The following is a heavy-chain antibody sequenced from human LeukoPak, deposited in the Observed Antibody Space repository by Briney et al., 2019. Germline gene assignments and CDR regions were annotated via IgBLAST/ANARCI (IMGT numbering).Heavy chain of an antibody. J-gene: IGHJ4*02. CDR3: TREYGRSPAGHDY. CDR1: GFTFSDYY. V-gene: IGHV3-11*04. D-gene: IGHD2-8*01. Sequence: GGSLRLSCAASGFTFSDYYMSWIRQAPGKGLEWVSYISSSGTTIYYADSVKGRFTISRDNAKNSLYLQMNSLRAEDTAVYYCTREYGRSPAGHDYWGQGTLVTVSS. CDR2: ISSSGTTI.